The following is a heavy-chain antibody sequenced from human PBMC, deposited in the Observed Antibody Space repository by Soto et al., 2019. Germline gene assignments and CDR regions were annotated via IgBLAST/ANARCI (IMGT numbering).Heavy chain of an antibody. CDR2: IYYSGST. J-gene: IGHJ5*02. V-gene: IGHV4-39*01. Sequence: QLQLQESGPGLVKPSETLSLTCTVSGGSISSSSYYWGWIRQPPGKGLEWIGSIYYSGSTYYNPSLKSRVTISVDTSKNQFSLKLSSVTAADTAVYYCAGGIQLWLNWFDPWGQGTLVTVSS. CDR1: GGSISSSSYY. CDR3: AGGIQLWLNWFDP. D-gene: IGHD5-18*01.